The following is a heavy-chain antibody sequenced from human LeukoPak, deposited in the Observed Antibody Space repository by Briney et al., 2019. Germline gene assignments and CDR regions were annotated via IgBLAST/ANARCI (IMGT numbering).Heavy chain of an antibody. V-gene: IGHV3-21*01. CDR1: GFTFTSYS. CDR2: ISSSGSYI. J-gene: IGHJ4*02. Sequence: GGSLRLSCAPSGFTFTSYSMNWVRQAPGKGLEWVSSISSSGSYIYYADSVKGRFTISRDNAKNSLYLQMNSLRAEDTAVYYCARDRHKYNYDSGGYPPYWGQGTLVTVSS. CDR3: ARDRHKYNYDSGGYPPY. D-gene: IGHD3-22*01.